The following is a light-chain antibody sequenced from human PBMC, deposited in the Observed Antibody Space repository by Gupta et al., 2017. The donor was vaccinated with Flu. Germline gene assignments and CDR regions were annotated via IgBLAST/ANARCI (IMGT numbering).Light chain of an antibody. CDR1: SSDVGGYNY. CDR2: EVS. CDR3: SSYTSSIWV. J-gene: IGLJ3*02. V-gene: IGLV2-14*01. Sequence: QSALTQPASVSGSPGQSITISCTGTSSDVGGYNYVSWYQQHPGKAPKLMIYEVSNRPSGVSKRFSGSKSGNTASLTISGLQAEDEADYYCSSYTSSIWVFGGGTKLTVL.